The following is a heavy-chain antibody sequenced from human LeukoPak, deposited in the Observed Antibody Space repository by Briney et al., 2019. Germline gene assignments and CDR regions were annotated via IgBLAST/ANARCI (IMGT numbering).Heavy chain of an antibody. CDR3: TWMTTIVTVDF. CDR2: IKSRGGGGTA. D-gene: IGHD4-11*01. V-gene: IGHV3-15*01. J-gene: IGHJ4*02. Sequence: GESLRLSCVVSGIKFSDAWMSWVRQAPGKGLEWVGRIKSRGGGGTADYAAPVKGRFTISRDDSENTVYLLMDSLQTEDTAVYYCTWMTTIVTVDFWGQGTLVTVSS. CDR1: GIKFSDAW.